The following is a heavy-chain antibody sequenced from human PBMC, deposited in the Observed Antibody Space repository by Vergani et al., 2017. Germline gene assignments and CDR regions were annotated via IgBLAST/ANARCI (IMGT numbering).Heavy chain of an antibody. CDR3: ARSRVAATVGAFDI. CDR2: ISSNGGST. V-gene: IGHV3-64*01. J-gene: IGHJ3*02. D-gene: IGHD2-15*01. Sequence: EVQLLESGGGLVQPGGSLRLSCAASGFTFSSYAMSWVRQAPGKGLEYVSAISSNGGSTYYANSVKGRFTISRDNSKNTLYLQMGSLRAEDMAVYYCARSRVAATVGAFDIWGQGTMVTVSS. CDR1: GFTFSSYA.